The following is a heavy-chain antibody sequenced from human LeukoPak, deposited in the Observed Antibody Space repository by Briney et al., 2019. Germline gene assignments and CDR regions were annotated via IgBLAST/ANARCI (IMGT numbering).Heavy chain of an antibody. CDR3: AKAYDSDYYLDS. V-gene: IGHV3-23*01. Sequence: PGGSLRLSCAASGFTFSSSAMSWVRQAPGKGLEWVSSISGSGDITYYVDSVKGRFTISRGSSKNTLYLQMNSLRAEDTAVYYCAKAYDSDYYLDSWGQGTLVTVSS. J-gene: IGHJ4*02. CDR2: ISGSGDIT. D-gene: IGHD3-22*01. CDR1: GFTFSSSA.